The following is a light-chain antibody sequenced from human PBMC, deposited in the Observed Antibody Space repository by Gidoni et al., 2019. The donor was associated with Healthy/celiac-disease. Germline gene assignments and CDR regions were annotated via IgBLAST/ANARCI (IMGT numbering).Light chain of an antibody. V-gene: IGKV1-8*01. CDR2: AAS. J-gene: IGKJ2*01. CDR3: QQYYSYPPT. Sequence: IRMTQPPSSFSASTGDRVTITCRASQGISSYLAWYQQKPGKAPKLLIYAASTLQSGVPSRFSGSGSGTDFTLTISCLQPEDFATYYCQQYYSYPPTFGQGTKLEIK. CDR1: QGISSY.